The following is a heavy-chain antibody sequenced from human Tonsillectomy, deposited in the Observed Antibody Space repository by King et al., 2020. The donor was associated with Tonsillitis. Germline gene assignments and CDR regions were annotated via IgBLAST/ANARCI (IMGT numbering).Heavy chain of an antibody. CDR3: ARDLDGMDV. J-gene: IGHJ6*02. CDR2: IIPIFGRA. CDR1: GGTFTTYA. V-gene: IGHV1-69*01. Sequence: QLVQSGAEVKKPGSSVKVSCKVSGGTFTTYAINWVRQAPGQGLEWMGDIIPIFGRANYAQKFQGRVTITADESTSTAYMELNRLRSEDTAVYYCARDLDGMDVGGQGTTVTVSS.